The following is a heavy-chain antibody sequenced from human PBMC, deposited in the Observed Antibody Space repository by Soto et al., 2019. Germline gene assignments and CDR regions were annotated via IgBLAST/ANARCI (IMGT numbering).Heavy chain of an antibody. V-gene: IGHV1-2*02. CDR1: GYTFRGFY. CDR2: IYPDSGGT. CDR3: RVTGVSEVDY. D-gene: IGHD2-8*01. Sequence: ASVKVSCKTSGYTFRGFYIHWVRQAPGQGLESMGWIYPDSGGTDYAQKFQGRVTMTRDRSISTAYMELSRLRSDDTAVYYCRVTGVSEVDYWG. J-gene: IGHJ4*01.